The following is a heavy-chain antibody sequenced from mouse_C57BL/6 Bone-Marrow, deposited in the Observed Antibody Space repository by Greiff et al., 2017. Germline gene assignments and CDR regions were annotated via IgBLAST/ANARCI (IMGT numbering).Heavy chain of an antibody. Sequence: VQLQQSGAELVRPGASVKLSCTASGFNIKDDYMHWVKQRPEQGLEWIGWIDPENGDTESASKFQGKATITADTTSNTAYLQLSSLKYEDTAVYYSTTGSDDYDMDYWGQGTSVTVSS. J-gene: IGHJ4*01. V-gene: IGHV14-4*01. CDR1: GFNIKDDY. CDR2: IDPENGDT. CDR3: TTGSDDYDMDY.